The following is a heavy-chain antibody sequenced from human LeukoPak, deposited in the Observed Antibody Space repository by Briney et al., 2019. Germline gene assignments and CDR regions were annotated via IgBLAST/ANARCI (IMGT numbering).Heavy chain of an antibody. CDR2: ITSRGEGT. CDR1: EFTLSIYA. D-gene: IGHD3-22*01. CDR3: TRDRPNYYGSDGHYYRRNGDY. J-gene: IGHJ4*02. Sequence: VGSLRLSCAASEFTLSIYAMSWVRQAPGKGLEWVSSITSRGEGTWYAGSVKGRFTISRDNSKNTLYLQMNSLRAEDTAVYYCTRDRPNYYGSDGHYYRRNGDYWGQGTLVTVSS. V-gene: IGHV3-23*01.